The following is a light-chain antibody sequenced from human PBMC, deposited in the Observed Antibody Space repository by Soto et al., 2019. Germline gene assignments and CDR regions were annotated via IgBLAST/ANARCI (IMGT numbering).Light chain of an antibody. V-gene: IGKV3-15*01. Sequence: EIVMTQSPATLSVSPGDRATLSCRASQSVSSNLAWYQQKPGQAPRLLIYGASTRATGIPARFSGSGSGTEFNLTISSLQSEDFAVYYCQQYNNWPPYTFGQGPKLEIK. CDR2: GAS. J-gene: IGKJ2*01. CDR1: QSVSSN. CDR3: QQYNNWPPYT.